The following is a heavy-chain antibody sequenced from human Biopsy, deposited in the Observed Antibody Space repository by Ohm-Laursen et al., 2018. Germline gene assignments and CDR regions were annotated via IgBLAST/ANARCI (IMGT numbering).Heavy chain of an antibody. CDR3: ARLGNFWNAEDGLDL. D-gene: IGHD3-3*01. CDR1: DDSIRNFY. Sequence: SETLSLTCTVSDDSIRNFYWTWIRQPPGQGLEWNGHASYSGYTNYNPSLKSRVTISVATPKNHFSLNLRFGTAADTAVYSCARLGNFWNAEDGLDLWGLGTMVTVSS. J-gene: IGHJ3*01. V-gene: IGHV4-59*08. CDR2: ASYSGYT.